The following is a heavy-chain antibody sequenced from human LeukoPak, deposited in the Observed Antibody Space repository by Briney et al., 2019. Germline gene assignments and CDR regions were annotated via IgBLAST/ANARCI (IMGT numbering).Heavy chain of an antibody. CDR1: GFTFSGSA. J-gene: IGHJ4*02. CDR3: TRPGYSSGWYVVY. CDR2: IRSKANSYAT. Sequence: QPGGSLRLSCAASGFTFSGSAMHWVRQASGKGLEWVGRIRSKANSYATAYAASVKGRFTISRDDSKNTAYLQMNSLKTEDTAVYYCTRPGYSSGWYVVYWGQGTLVTVSS. V-gene: IGHV3-73*01. D-gene: IGHD6-19*01.